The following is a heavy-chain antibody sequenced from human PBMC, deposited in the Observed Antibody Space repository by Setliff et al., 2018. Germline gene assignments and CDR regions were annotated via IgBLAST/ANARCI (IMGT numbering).Heavy chain of an antibody. CDR1: GYEFNNYG. CDR3: SRLVRYCTTTTCQTLSGAEH. CDR2: INGYNGNT. D-gene: IGHD2-8*01. Sequence: ASVKVSCKASGYEFNNYGIAWVRQAPGQGLEWMGWINGYNGNTFYAPKLQGRLTMTTDASTATAYMELRGLRSDDTAIYFCSRLVRYCTTTTCQTLSGAEHWGQGTLVTVSS. V-gene: IGHV1-18*01. J-gene: IGHJ4*02.